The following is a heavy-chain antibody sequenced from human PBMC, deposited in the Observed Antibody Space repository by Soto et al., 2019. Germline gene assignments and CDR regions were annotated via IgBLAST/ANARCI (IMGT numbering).Heavy chain of an antibody. CDR3: AIAVYATSVGS. D-gene: IGHD2-8*01. J-gene: IGHJ4*02. V-gene: IGHV3-7*01. CDR1: GFTFSNYW. Sequence: GGSLRLSCAASGFTFSNYWLSWVRQAPGKGLEWVANINRDGGEKHYVDSVKGRFTTSRDNAKNSLYLQMNSLRVEDTAVYYCAIAVYATSVGSLGQGNSVTLSS. CDR2: INRDGGEK.